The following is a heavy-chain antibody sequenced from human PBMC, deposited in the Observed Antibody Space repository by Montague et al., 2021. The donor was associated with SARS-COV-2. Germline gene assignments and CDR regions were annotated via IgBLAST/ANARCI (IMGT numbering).Heavy chain of an antibody. D-gene: IGHD3-3*01. V-gene: IGHV3-30*04. J-gene: IGHJ6*03. CDR2: ISYDGSNK. CDR3: ASNTIFGVVIPYYYYYYMDV. CDR1: GFTFSSYA. Sequence: SLRLSCAASGFTFSSYAMHWVRQAPGKGLEWVAVISYDGSNKYYADSXXGRFTISRDNSKNTLYLQMNSLRAEDTAVYYCASNTIFGVVIPYYYYYYMDVWGKGTTVTVSS.